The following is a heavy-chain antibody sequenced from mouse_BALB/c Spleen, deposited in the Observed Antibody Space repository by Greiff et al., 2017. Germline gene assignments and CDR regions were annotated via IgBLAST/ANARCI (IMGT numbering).Heavy chain of an antibody. D-gene: IGHD2-1*01. J-gene: IGHJ4*01. CDR3: ARDTHDGNYVGYAMDY. Sequence: EVKLMESGGGLVQPGGSLRLSCATSGFTFSDFYMEWVRQPPGKRLEWIAASRNKANDYTTEYSASVKGRFIVSRDTAQSILYLQMKALRAEDTAIYYCARDTHDGNYVGYAMDYWGQGTSVTVSS. V-gene: IGHV7-1*02. CDR1: GFTFSDFY. CDR2: SRNKANDYTT.